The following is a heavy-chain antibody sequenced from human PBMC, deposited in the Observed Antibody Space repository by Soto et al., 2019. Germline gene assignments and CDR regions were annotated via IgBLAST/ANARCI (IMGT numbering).Heavy chain of an antibody. V-gene: IGHV5-51*01. CDR3: ATYCSGGSCDETSLEYYFDY. D-gene: IGHD2-15*01. J-gene: IGHJ4*02. Sequence: GESLKISCKGSGYSFTSYWIGWVRQMPGKGLEWMGIIYPGDSDTRYSPSFQGQVTNSADKSISTAYLQWSSLKASDTAMYYCATYCSGGSCDETSLEYYFDYWGQGTLVTVSS. CDR2: IYPGDSDT. CDR1: GYSFTSYW.